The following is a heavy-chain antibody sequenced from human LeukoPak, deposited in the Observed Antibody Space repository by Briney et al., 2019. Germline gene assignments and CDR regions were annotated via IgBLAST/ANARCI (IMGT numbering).Heavy chain of an antibody. CDR3: ARDSGYDSSYFDY. CDR2: INPNSGGT. J-gene: IGHJ4*02. Sequence: ASVKVSCKASGYTFTGYYMHWVRQAPGQGLEWMGWINPNSGGTNYAQKFQGRVTMTRDTSISTAYMELSRLRSDDTAVYDCARDSGYDSSYFDYWGQGTLVTVSS. D-gene: IGHD5-12*01. CDR1: GYTFTGYY. V-gene: IGHV1-2*02.